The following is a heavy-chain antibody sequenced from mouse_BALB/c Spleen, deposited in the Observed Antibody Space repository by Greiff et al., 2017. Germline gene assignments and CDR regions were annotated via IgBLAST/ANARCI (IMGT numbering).Heavy chain of an antibody. J-gene: IGHJ3*01. D-gene: IGHD2-4*01. CDR3: VREDYGSWFAY. Sequence: EVKLVESGGGLVQPKGSLKLSCAASGFTFNTYAMHWVCQAPGKGLEWVARIRSKSNNYATYYADSVKDRFTISRDDSQSMLYLQMNNLKTEDTAMYYCVREDYGSWFAYWGQGTLVTVSA. CDR1: GFTFNTYA. V-gene: IGHV10-3*03. CDR2: IRSKSNNYAT.